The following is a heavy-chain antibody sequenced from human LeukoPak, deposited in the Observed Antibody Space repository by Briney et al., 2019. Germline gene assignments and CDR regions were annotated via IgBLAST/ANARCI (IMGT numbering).Heavy chain of an antibody. CDR2: MNPNSGNT. CDR1: GYTFTTYA. Sequence: GASVKVSCKASGYTFTTYAMNWVRQAPGQGLEWMGWMNPNSGNTGYAQKFQGRVTITRNTSISTAYMELSSLRSEDTAVYYCARGSPVAGTLLDYWGQGTLVTVSS. V-gene: IGHV1-8*03. CDR3: ARGSPVAGTLLDY. D-gene: IGHD6-19*01. J-gene: IGHJ4*02.